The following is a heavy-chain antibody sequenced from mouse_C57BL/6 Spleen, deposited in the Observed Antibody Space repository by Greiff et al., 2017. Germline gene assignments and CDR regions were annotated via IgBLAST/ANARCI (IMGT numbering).Heavy chain of an antibody. Sequence: QVQLQQPGAELVTPGSSVKLSCKASGYTFTSYWMHWVKQRPGQGLEWIGIIHPTSGSTNYNEKFKSKATLTVDKSSSTAYMQLSSLASEDAAGYYCARGGVVLDYWGQGTIVTVSS. D-gene: IGHD1-1*01. CDR3: ARGGVVLDY. CDR2: IHPTSGST. V-gene: IGHV1-64*01. J-gene: IGHJ2*01. CDR1: GYTFTSYW.